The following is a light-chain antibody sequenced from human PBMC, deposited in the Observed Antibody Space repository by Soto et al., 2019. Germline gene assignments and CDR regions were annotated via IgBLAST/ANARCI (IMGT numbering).Light chain of an antibody. CDR2: NNN. V-gene: IGLV1-44*01. Sequence: QSALTQPPSASGTPGQRVTISCSGSRSNIGSNSVSWYQQLPGTAPKLLIYNNNQRPSGVPDRISGSKSGTSGSLAISGLQSGDEADYYCAAWDDSLNGYVFGTGTKVTVL. CDR1: RSNIGSNS. J-gene: IGLJ1*01. CDR3: AAWDDSLNGYV.